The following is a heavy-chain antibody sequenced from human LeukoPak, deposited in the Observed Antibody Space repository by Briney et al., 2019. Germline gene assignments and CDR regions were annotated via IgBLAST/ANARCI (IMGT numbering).Heavy chain of an antibody. J-gene: IGHJ4*02. CDR2: ISGNGGRT. CDR1: GGSISSSSYY. D-gene: IGHD3-16*01. CDR3: ARGPGGVFDY. V-gene: IGHV3-23*01. Sequence: PSETLSLTCTVSGGSISSSSYYWGWIRQPPGKGLEWVSSISGNGGRTYYADSVKGRFTISRDNSKNMLYLQMNSLRAEDTAVYYCARGPGGVFDYWGQGTLVTVSS.